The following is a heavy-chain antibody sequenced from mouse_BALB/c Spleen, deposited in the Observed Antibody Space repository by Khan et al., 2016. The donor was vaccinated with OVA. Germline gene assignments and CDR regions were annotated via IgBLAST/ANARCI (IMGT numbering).Heavy chain of an antibody. Sequence: QVQLQQSGAELARPGASVKLSCKAAGYTFTDYYINWVKQRTGQGLEWIGEISPGSGDTYYNEKFKGKATLTADKSSSTAYMQLSSLTSEASAVDCCASRNYCGYTFAYWGQGTLVTVSA. D-gene: IGHD1-2*01. V-gene: IGHV1-77*01. J-gene: IGHJ3*01. CDR3: ASRNYCGYTFAY. CDR2: ISPGSGDT. CDR1: GYTFTDYY.